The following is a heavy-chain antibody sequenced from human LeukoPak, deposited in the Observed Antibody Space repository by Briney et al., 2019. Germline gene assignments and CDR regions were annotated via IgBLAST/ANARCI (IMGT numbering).Heavy chain of an antibody. J-gene: IGHJ6*02. CDR3: ARGPPPYCSGGSCNYYYGMDV. D-gene: IGHD2-15*01. CDR2: IIPIFGTA. CDR1: GGTFSSYA. Sequence: ASVKVSCKASGGTFSSYAISWVRQAPGQGLEWMGWIIPIFGTANYAQKFQGRVTITADESTSTAYMELSSLRSEDTAVYYCARGPPPYCSGGSCNYYYGMDVWGQGTTVTVSS. V-gene: IGHV1-69*01.